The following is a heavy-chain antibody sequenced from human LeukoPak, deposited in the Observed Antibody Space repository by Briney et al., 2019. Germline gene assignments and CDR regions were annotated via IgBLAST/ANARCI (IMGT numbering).Heavy chain of an antibody. Sequence: GGSLRLSCAASGFTFSNYVMSWVRQAPGKGLEWVSYINHNGEMIFYPDFVKGRFTISRDNAKDSLYLQMNSLRDEDTAVYYCARDNDWAFHYWGQGTLVTVSS. V-gene: IGHV3-48*02. CDR2: INHNGEMI. J-gene: IGHJ4*02. CDR1: GFTFSNYV. D-gene: IGHD3-9*01. CDR3: ARDNDWAFHY.